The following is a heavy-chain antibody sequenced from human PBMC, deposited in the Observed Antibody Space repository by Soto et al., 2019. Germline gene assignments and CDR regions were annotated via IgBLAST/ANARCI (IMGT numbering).Heavy chain of an antibody. D-gene: IGHD3-3*02. CDR3: VSQISIINR. V-gene: IGHV3-74*01. Sequence: GGSLRLSCASSGFSFITSWMNWVRQAPGKGLVWVSHIDADGRITNHADSVKGRFTISRDSSKNTLYLQLNSLRDEDTAVYYCVSQISIINRWGLGTLVTVSS. J-gene: IGHJ4*02. CDR2: IDADGRIT. CDR1: GFSFITSW.